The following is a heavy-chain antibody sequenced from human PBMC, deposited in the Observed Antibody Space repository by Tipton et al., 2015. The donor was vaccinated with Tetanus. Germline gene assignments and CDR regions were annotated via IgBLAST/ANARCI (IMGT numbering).Heavy chain of an antibody. CDR2: IYYSGAT. V-gene: IGHV4-61*01. Sequence: GASVRSLNHYWSWLRQPPGKPLEWISDIYYSGATEYNPSLQSRVTTSLHASQRQFSPKLTSVTPADTAIYYCARKGRQFCSGDCYPTAYDIWGHGTMVTVSS. CDR3: ARKGRQFCSGDCYPTAYDI. CDR1: GASVRSLNHY. D-gene: IGHD2-21*02. J-gene: IGHJ3*02.